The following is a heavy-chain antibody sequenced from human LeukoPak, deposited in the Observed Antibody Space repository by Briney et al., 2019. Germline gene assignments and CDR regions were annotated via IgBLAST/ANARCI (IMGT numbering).Heavy chain of an antibody. CDR1: RGSISSGSYY. V-gene: IGHV4-61*02. CDR3: ARGPHWVTGDYDAFDI. Sequence: SETLSLTCTVSRGSISSGSYYWSWIRQPAGKGLEWIGRIDTSGSTNYNPSLKSRVTMSLDTSKNQFSLKLSSLTAADTAVYYCARGPHWVTGDYDAFDIWGQGTMVTVSS. J-gene: IGHJ3*02. D-gene: IGHD4-17*01. CDR2: IDTSGST.